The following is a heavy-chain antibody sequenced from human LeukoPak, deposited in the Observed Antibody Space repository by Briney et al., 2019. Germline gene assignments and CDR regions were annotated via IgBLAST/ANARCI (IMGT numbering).Heavy chain of an antibody. Sequence: SETLSLTCAVYGGSFSGYYWSWIRQPPGKGLEWIGEINHSGSTNYNPSLKSRVTISVDTSKNQFSLKLSSVTAADTAVYYCARVGVRGSAVWFDPWGQGTLVTVSS. D-gene: IGHD3-10*02. CDR2: INHSGST. CDR1: GGSFSGYY. J-gene: IGHJ5*02. CDR3: ARVGVRGSAVWFDP. V-gene: IGHV4-34*01.